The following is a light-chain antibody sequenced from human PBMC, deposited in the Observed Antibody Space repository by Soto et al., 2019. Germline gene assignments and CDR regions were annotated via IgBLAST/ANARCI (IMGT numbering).Light chain of an antibody. CDR1: QSVSSSN. CDR3: QHYGDSPWT. V-gene: IGKV3-20*01. CDR2: GGY. J-gene: IGKJ1*01. Sequence: EIVLTQSPGTLSLSPGERATLSCRASQSVSSSNLAWYQQKRGQSPRVIIYGGYTRAAGIPDRFSGSGSGPDLTITISRLEPEDFAVYVCQHYGDSPWTFGQGTKVDIK.